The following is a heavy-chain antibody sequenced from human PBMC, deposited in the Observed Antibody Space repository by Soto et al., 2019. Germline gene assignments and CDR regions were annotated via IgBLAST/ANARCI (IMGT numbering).Heavy chain of an antibody. CDR2: IYPGDSDT. CDR3: ARRRLGNCSSTTCSYYDA. D-gene: IGHD2-2*01. J-gene: IGHJ5*02. CDR1: GYSFTSYW. Sequence: GESLKISCKGSGYSFTSYWIGWVRQMPGKGLEWMGIIYPGDSDTRYSPSFQGQVTISADKSISTAYLQWSSLKASDTAMYYCARRRLGNCSSTTCSYYDAWGQGTLVTVSS. V-gene: IGHV5-51*01.